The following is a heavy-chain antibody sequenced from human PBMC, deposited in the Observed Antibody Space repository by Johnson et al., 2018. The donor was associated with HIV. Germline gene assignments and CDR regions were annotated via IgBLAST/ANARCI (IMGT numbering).Heavy chain of an antibody. CDR3: ARGQAGEGSTAGAFDV. J-gene: IGHJ3*01. Sequence: QVQLVESGGGVVQPGGSLRLSCAASEFIFSSYSMHWVRQAPGKGLEWVAVISYDGHNEYYADSVEGRFTVSRDNTKNTLYLQMNSLRADDTALYYCARGQAGEGSTAGAFDVWGQGTMVTVSS. CDR2: ISYDGHNE. V-gene: IGHV3-30*04. CDR1: EFIFSSYS. D-gene: IGHD3-16*01.